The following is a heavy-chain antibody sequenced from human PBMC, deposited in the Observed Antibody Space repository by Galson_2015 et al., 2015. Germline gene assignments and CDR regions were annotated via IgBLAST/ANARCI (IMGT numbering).Heavy chain of an antibody. J-gene: IGHJ6*03. Sequence: SLRLSCAASGFTFSSYAMSWLRQAPGKGLEWVSAISGSGGGTYYADSVKGRFTISRDNSKNTLYLQMSSLRAEDTAVYYCANSGSGSGLYYYYMDVWGKGTTVTVPS. CDR2: ISGSGGGT. CDR3: ANSGSGSGLYYYYMDV. V-gene: IGHV3-23*01. D-gene: IGHD3-10*01. CDR1: GFTFSSYA.